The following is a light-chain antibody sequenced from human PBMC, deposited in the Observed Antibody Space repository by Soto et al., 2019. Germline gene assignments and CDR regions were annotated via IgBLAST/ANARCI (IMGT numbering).Light chain of an antibody. J-gene: IGKJ4*01. V-gene: IGKV1-33*01. CDR1: HDIANY. Sequence: DLRLTQSPSSLSASVGDRVTITCQASHDIANYLNWYQQKPGKPPKLLIYDASNLETGVPSRFSGSGSGTDFTFTISTLQPEDFVTYYCQEYDNPPPLTFGGGTKVE. CDR2: DAS. CDR3: QEYDNPPPLT.